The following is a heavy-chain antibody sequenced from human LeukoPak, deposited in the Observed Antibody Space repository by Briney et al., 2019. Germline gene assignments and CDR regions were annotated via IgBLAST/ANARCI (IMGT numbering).Heavy chain of an antibody. V-gene: IGHV4-39*02. CDR1: GGSIDRSTYY. J-gene: IGHJ4*02. CDR2: IYYAGST. D-gene: IGHD2-15*01. CDR3: ASIAARGDH. Sequence: SETLSLTCTVSGGSIDRSTYYWGWIRQPPGKGLEWIGSIYYAGSTYYSPSLKSRVTLSVDTSKNRFSLRLNSVTAADTAVYYCASIAARGDHWGPGTLVTVFS.